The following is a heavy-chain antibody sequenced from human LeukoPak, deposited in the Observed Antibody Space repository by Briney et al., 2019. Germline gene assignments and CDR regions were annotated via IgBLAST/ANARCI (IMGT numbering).Heavy chain of an antibody. CDR1: GGSFSGYY. D-gene: IGHD6-19*01. CDR3: ARGRQWLSRGNFDY. V-gene: IGHV4-34*01. Sequence: SETLSLTCAVYGGSFSGYYWSWIRQPPGKGLEWSGEINHSGSTNYNPSLKSRVTISVDTSKNQFSLKLSSVTAADTAVYYCARGRQWLSRGNFDYWGQGTLVTVSS. J-gene: IGHJ4*02. CDR2: INHSGST.